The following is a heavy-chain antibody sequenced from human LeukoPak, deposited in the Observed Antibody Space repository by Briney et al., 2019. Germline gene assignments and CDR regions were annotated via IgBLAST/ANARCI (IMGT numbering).Heavy chain of an antibody. CDR2: MNPNSGNT. CDR1: GYTFTSYD. Sequence: ASVKVSCKASGYTFTSYDINWVRQATGQGLEWMGWMNPNSGNTGYAQKFQGRVTITRNTSISTAYMELSSLRSEDTAVYYCARGLYCSGGSCYLYYFDYRGQGTLVTVSS. V-gene: IGHV1-8*03. CDR3: ARGLYCSGGSCYLYYFDY. D-gene: IGHD2-15*01. J-gene: IGHJ4*02.